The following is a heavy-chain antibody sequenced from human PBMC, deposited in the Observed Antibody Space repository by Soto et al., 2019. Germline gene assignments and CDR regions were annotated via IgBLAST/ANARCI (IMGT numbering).Heavy chain of an antibody. Sequence: QVQLVESGGGVVQPGRSLRLSCAASGFTFSSYGMHWVRQAPGKGLEGGAVIWSDGGNKYYADSVKGRFTISRDNSKNTLYLQMNSLRAEDTAVYYCARWGIAAGDYWGQGTLVTVSS. CDR1: GFTFSSYG. D-gene: IGHD6-13*01. J-gene: IGHJ4*02. CDR3: ARWGIAAGDY. V-gene: IGHV3-33*01. CDR2: IWSDGGNK.